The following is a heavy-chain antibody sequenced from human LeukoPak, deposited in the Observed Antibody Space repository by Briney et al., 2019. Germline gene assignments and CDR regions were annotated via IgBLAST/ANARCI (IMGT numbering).Heavy chain of an antibody. Sequence: SVKVSCKASVATFSSYAISWVRQATGQRLEWMGGIIPIFGTATYTQKFQGRVTITADESTSTSYTRLSSLRSEDTAMYYCARELVPYCYYYYMDVWGKGSTVTISS. CDR1: VATFSSYA. J-gene: IGHJ6*03. V-gene: IGHV1-69*13. CDR3: ARELVPYCYYYYMDV. D-gene: IGHD4/OR15-4a*01. CDR2: IIPIFGTA.